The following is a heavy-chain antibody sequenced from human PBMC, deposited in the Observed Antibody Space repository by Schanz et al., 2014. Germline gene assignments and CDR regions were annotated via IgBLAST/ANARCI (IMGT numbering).Heavy chain of an antibody. Sequence: EVQLLESGGGLVQPGGSLRLSCAASGFTFSTHAMSWVRQAPGKGLEWVSSISGTGGDDTYYADSVKGRFTISRDNSKNTLFLQMNSLRVEDSAIYYCAKSQGSSFDSWGQGTLVTVSS. D-gene: IGHD6-13*01. V-gene: IGHV3-23*01. CDR3: AKSQGSSFDS. CDR2: ISGTGGDDT. CDR1: GFTFSTHA. J-gene: IGHJ4*02.